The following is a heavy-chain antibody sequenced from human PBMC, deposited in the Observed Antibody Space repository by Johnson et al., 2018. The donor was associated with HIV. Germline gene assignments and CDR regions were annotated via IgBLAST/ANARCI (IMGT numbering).Heavy chain of an antibody. CDR2: IRYDGSNK. V-gene: IGHV3-30*02. J-gene: IGHJ3*02. Sequence: QVQLVESGGGVVQPGGSLRLSCAASGFTFNNYGMHWVRQAPGKGLGWVAFIRYDGSNKYYVDSVKGRFTISRDNSKNTLYLQMNSLRAEDTAVYYCARRLWFRNLYDAFDIWGQGTMVTVSS. CDR1: GFTFNNYG. CDR3: ARRLWFRNLYDAFDI. D-gene: IGHD3-10*01.